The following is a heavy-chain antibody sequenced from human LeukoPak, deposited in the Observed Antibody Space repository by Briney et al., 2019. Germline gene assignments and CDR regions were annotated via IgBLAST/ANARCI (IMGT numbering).Heavy chain of an antibody. D-gene: IGHD2-15*01. J-gene: IGHJ4*02. V-gene: IGHV1-46*01. CDR1: GYSFTSYY. CDR3: ARDWGGGSCLVY. Sequence: GASVKVSFKASGYSFTSYYMHWVRQAPGQGLEWMGIINPSGGSTSYAQKFQGRVTMTRDTSTSTVYMELSSLRSEDTAVYYCARDWGGGSCLVYWGQGTLVTVSS. CDR2: INPSGGST.